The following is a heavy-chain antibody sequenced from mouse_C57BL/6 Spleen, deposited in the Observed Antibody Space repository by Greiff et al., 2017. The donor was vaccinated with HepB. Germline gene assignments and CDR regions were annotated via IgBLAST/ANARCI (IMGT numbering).Heavy chain of an antibody. J-gene: IGHJ1*03. CDR2: ISYDGSN. CDR1: GYSITSGYY. V-gene: IGHV3-6*01. CDR3: ARTITTVLYWYFDV. Sequence: EVKLMESGPGLVKPSQSLSLTCSVTGYSITSGYYWNWIRQFPGNKLEWMGYISYDGSNNYNPSLKNRISITRDTSKNQFFLKLNSVTTEDTATYYCARTITTVLYWYFDVWGTGTTVTVSS. D-gene: IGHD1-1*01.